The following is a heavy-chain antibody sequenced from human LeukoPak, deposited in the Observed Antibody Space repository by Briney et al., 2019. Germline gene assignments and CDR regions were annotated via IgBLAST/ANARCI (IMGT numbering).Heavy chain of an antibody. CDR3: ARESGERGYSYGFRYFDY. J-gene: IGHJ4*02. CDR1: GFTFSSYE. D-gene: IGHD5-18*01. Sequence: PAGSLRLSCAASGFTFSSYEMDWVRPAPGQGLEWVSYISSSGSTIYHADSVKGRFTISRDNTTNSLYLQMNSLRAEDTAVYYCARESGERGYSYGFRYFDYWGQGTLVTVSS. V-gene: IGHV3-48*03. CDR2: ISSSGSTI.